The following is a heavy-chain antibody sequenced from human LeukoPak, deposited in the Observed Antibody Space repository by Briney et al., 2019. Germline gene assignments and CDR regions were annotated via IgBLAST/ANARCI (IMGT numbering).Heavy chain of an antibody. J-gene: IGHJ4*02. Sequence: SETLSLTCTVSGYSISSGYYWGWIRQPPAKGLEWIGSIYHGGSTYSNPSLKSRVTMSVDTSKNQFSLKLSSVTAADTAVYYCARDKERWLGSDFWGQGTLVTVSS. V-gene: IGHV4-38-2*02. CDR1: GYSISSGYY. D-gene: IGHD5-12*01. CDR3: ARDKERWLGSDF. CDR2: IYHGGST.